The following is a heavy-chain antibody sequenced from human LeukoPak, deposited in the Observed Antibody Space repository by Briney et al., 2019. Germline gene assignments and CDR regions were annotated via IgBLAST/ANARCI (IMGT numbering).Heavy chain of an antibody. CDR3: AKRYCSSTTCYDDRGAFDY. V-gene: IGHV4-38-2*02. D-gene: IGHD2-2*01. Sequence: SETLSLTCTVSGYSISSGNYWDWIRQPPGKGLEWIGSIYHSGSIYYNPSLKSRVTISVDTSKNQFSLKLSSVTAADTAVYYCAKRYCSSTTCYDDRGAFDYWGQGTLVTVSS. CDR1: GYSISSGNY. J-gene: IGHJ4*02. CDR2: IYHSGSI.